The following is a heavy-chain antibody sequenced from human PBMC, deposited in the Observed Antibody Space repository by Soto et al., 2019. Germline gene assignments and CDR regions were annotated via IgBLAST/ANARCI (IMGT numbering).Heavy chain of an antibody. CDR3: ANQGLPNYCYYGMDV. CDR1: GGTFSSYG. Sequence: QVQLVQSGAEVKKPGSSVKVSCKASGGTFSSYGISWVRQAPGQGLEWMGGIIPIFGTADYTQKFQGRVTIIADESTSTAYMELSSLRSEDTAVYYCANQGLPNYCYYGMDVWVQGTTVTVSS. CDR2: IIPIFGTA. J-gene: IGHJ6*02. V-gene: IGHV1-69*12.